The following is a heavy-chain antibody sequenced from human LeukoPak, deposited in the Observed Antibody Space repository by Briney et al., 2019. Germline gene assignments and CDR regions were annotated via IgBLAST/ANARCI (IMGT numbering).Heavy chain of an antibody. V-gene: IGHV3-74*01. Sequence: SGGSLRLSCAASGFTFSEYWMLWVRQAPGKGLESVSRINTDGTVTTYADSVKGRFTVSRDNADNTMFLQMNSVRDEDTAVYYCATKQWLAPPPDSWGQGTPVTVSS. CDR1: GFTFSEYW. CDR2: INTDGTVT. J-gene: IGHJ4*02. D-gene: IGHD6-19*01. CDR3: ATKQWLAPPPDS.